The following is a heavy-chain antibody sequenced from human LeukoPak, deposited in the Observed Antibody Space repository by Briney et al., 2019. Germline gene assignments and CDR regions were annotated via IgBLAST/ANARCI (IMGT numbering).Heavy chain of an antibody. J-gene: IGHJ3*02. CDR3: ARASGDYLWRTFDI. CDR1: GGSISSGNYY. CDR2: IYTSGST. D-gene: IGHD4-17*01. Sequence: QVQLQESGPGLVKPSQTLSLTCTVSGGSISSGNYYWTCIRQPAGPGLQSIGRIYTSGSTNYNPSLESRVTISLDTSKNQFSLNLSSVTAADTAVYYCARASGDYLWRTFDIWGQGTMVTVSS. V-gene: IGHV4-61*02.